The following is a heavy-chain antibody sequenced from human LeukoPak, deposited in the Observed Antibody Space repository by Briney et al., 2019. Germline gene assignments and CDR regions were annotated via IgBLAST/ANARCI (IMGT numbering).Heavy chain of an antibody. Sequence: GGSLRLSCGASGFTSDDYGMSWVRQAPGKGLEWVSGINWNGGSTGYTDSVKGRFTISRDNAKNSLYLQMNSLRAEDTALYYCVREYFEDPNQLDYWGQGTLVTVSS. J-gene: IGHJ4*02. CDR2: INWNGGST. CDR3: VREYFEDPNQLDY. D-gene: IGHD3-9*01. CDR1: GFTSDDYG. V-gene: IGHV3-20*04.